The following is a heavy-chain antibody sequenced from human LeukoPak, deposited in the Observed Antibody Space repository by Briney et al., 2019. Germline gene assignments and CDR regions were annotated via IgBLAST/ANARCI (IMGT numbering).Heavy chain of an antibody. V-gene: IGHV4-39*07. CDR2: ISYSGST. Sequence: PSETLSLTCTVSGGSISSGSYLWGCIRQSPGKGLEWIGSISYSGSTYYNPSLKSRVTVSVDTSKNQFSLKVTSVTAADTAVYYCARWVGNRNWFDPWGQGTLVTVTS. D-gene: IGHD1-26*01. J-gene: IGHJ5*02. CDR3: ARWVGNRNWFDP. CDR1: GGSISSGSYL.